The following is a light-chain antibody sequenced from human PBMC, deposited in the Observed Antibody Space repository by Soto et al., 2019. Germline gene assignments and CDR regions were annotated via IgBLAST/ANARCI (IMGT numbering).Light chain of an antibody. CDR3: QQYDDYPLT. CDR1: QSIKNW. Sequence: DIPMTQSPSTLSASVGDRVTITCRASQSIKNWLAWYQQKPGTAPKFLIYDASTLESGVPSRFSGSGSGTGFTLTISSLQADDFATYFCQQYDDYPLTFGGGTKVEIK. J-gene: IGKJ4*01. V-gene: IGKV1-5*01. CDR2: DAS.